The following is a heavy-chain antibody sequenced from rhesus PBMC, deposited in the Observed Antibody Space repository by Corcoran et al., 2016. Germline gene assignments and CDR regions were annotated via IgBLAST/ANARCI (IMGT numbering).Heavy chain of an antibody. Sequence: EVQLVESGGGLVQPGGSLRLSCAASGFSFSSYGMHWVRQAQGKGLEWVAVISYNRSKNHYADSAKDRFTISRDNSRNMLYLQLNNLKLVDTAVYYCARAAGYSSGWSTYDYWGQGVLVTVSS. J-gene: IGHJ4*01. D-gene: IGHD6S26*01. CDR1: GFSFSSYG. CDR3: ARAAGYSSGWSTYDY. V-gene: IGHV3-54*02. CDR2: ISYNRSKN.